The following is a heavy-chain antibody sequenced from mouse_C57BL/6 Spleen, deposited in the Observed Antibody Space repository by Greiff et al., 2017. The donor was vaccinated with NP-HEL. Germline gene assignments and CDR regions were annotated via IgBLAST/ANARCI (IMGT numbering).Heavy chain of an antibody. V-gene: IGHV7-3*01. CDR1: GFTFTDYY. J-gene: IGHJ4*01. Sequence: EVQLVESGGGLVQPGGSLSLSCAASGFTFTDYYMSWVRQPPGKALEWLGFIRNKANGYTTEYSASVKGRFTISRDNSQSILYLQMNALGAEDSATYYCASSMDYWGQGTSVTVSS. CDR2: IRNKANGYTT. CDR3: ASSMDY.